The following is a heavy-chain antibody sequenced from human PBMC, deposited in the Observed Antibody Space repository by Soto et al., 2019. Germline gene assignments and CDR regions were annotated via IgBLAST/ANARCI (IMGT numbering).Heavy chain of an antibody. CDR3: ARDLYDSSGYYLRRDY. D-gene: IGHD3-22*01. Sequence: SVKVSCKASGGTFSSYAISWVRQAPGQGLEWMGGIIPIFGTANYAQKFQGRVTITADESTSTAYMELSSLRSEDTAVYYCARDLYDSSGYYLRRDYWGQGTLVTVSS. CDR2: IIPIFGTA. CDR1: GGTFSSYA. V-gene: IGHV1-69*13. J-gene: IGHJ4*02.